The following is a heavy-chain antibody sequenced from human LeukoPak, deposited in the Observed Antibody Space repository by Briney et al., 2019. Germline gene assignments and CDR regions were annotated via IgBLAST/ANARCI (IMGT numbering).Heavy chain of an antibody. Sequence: PGGSLRLSCAGSGFTFSTYALSWVRQAPGKGLEWVSEISGSGISTYYADSVKGRFTISRDNSKNTLFLQMNGLRAEDTAVYYCAKDRSCSGSSCNVGSWGQGTMVTVSS. CDR1: GFTFSTYA. CDR3: AKDRSCSGSSCNVGS. J-gene: IGHJ3*01. CDR2: ISGSGIST. V-gene: IGHV3-23*01. D-gene: IGHD2-2*01.